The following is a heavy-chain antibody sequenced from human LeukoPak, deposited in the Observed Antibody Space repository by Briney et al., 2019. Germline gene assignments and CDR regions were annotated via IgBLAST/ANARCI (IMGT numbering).Heavy chain of an antibody. V-gene: IGHV1-2*02. Sequence: GASVKVSCKASGYTFTGYYMHWVRQAPGQGLEWMGWINPSSGGTNYAQKFQGRVTMTRDTFISTAYMELSRLRSDDTAVYYCARGNKLGYCSSTSCYVDWFDPWGQGTLVTVSS. CDR1: GYTFTGYY. CDR2: INPSSGGT. J-gene: IGHJ5*02. D-gene: IGHD2-2*01. CDR3: ARGNKLGYCSSTSCYVDWFDP.